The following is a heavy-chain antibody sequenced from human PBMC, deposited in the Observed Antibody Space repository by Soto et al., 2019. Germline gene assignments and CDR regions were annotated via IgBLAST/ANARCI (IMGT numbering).Heavy chain of an antibody. Sequence: PSETLSLTSTAAGGSISSYYWSSIRQPPGKGLEWIEYIYYSGSTNYNPSLKSRVTISVDTSKNQFSLKLSSVTAADTAVYYCARRANWGPSFDLWGRGTLVTVSS. V-gene: IGHV4-59*01. CDR3: ARRANWGPSFDL. J-gene: IGHJ2*01. CDR2: IYYSGST. CDR1: GGSISSYY. D-gene: IGHD7-27*01.